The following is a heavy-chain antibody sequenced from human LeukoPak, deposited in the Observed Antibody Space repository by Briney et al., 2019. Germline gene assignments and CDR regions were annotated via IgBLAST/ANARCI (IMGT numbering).Heavy chain of an antibody. Sequence: ASVTVSCKTSGYTFTSYGISWVRQAPGQGLEWMGWISAYNDNTNYAQKLQGRVTMTTDTSTSTAYMELRSLRSDDTAVYYCARNCSSTSCYSRPFDYWGQGTLVTVSS. V-gene: IGHV1-18*01. CDR2: ISAYNDNT. J-gene: IGHJ4*02. CDR3: ARNCSSTSCYSRPFDY. CDR1: GYTFTSYG. D-gene: IGHD2-2*01.